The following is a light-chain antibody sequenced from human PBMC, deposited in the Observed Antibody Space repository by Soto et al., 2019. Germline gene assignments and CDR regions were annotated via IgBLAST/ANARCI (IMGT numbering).Light chain of an antibody. CDR2: GAS. CDR3: QQLHTYPWT. CDR1: QSVRTY. Sequence: EIVMTQSPATLSVSPGERATLSCRASQSVRTYLAWYQHKPGQAPRLLIYGASTRATGIPARFSGSGSETEFTLTISSLQSEDFAVYYCQQLHTYPWTFGQGTKVEIK. V-gene: IGKV3-15*01. J-gene: IGKJ1*01.